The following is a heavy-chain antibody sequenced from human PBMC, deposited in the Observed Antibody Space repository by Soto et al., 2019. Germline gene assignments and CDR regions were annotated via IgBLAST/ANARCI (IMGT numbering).Heavy chain of an antibody. CDR2: IITLFGTS. D-gene: IGHD2-21*02. V-gene: IGHV1-69*01. CDR1: GGTFSSHS. Sequence: VQLLQSWAEVKQHASSLKVSCKSSGGTFSSHSINWVRQAPGQGLEWMGGIITLFGTSNYAQNFQVRVTITAGQSTSTADMELNSMTSDDTAVYYCAREVGYGDFSAALLDWGQGTLVTVSS. J-gene: IGHJ4*02. CDR3: AREVGYGDFSAALLD.